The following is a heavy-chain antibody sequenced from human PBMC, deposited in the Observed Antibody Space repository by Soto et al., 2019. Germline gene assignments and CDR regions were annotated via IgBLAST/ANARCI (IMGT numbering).Heavy chain of an antibody. CDR1: GLSITDSEMG. V-gene: IGHV2-26*01. J-gene: IGHJ5*02. Sequence: QVTLKESGPVLVKPTETLTLRCTVSGLSITDSEMGVSWIRQPPGQPLEWLAHIDSSGEKSYRTFLKSRLAISKDNSKSQIGLTMTNQDPADTATYYCARRHLAVAVSPWFDPWGQGIPVTVSS. D-gene: IGHD6-19*01. CDR2: IDSSGEK. CDR3: ARRHLAVAVSPWFDP.